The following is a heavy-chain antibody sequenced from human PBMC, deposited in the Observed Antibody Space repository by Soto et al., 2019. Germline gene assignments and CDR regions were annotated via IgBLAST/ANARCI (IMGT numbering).Heavy chain of an antibody. D-gene: IGHD2-8*01. CDR2: IIPIFGTP. J-gene: IGHJ6*02. V-gene: IGHV1-69*06. CDR1: GGAFSRYG. Sequence: ASVKVSCKGSGGAFSRYGISWVRQAPGQGLEWMGGIIPIFGTPNYAQRFQGRVTITADISTSTAYMTLSSLRSEDTAVYYCAGQPNDQEDYYNGMDVWGQGTTVTVSS. CDR3: AGQPNDQEDYYNGMDV.